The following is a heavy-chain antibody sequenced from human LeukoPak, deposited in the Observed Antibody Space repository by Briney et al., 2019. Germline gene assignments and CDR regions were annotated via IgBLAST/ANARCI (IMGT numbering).Heavy chain of an antibody. J-gene: IGHJ4*02. CDR3: ARDDGSYSQSPCFDY. CDR1: GFTFSSYS. CDR2: ISTSSSYI. Sequence: GGSLRLSCAASGFTFSSYSMNWVRQAPGKGLEWVSSISTSSSYIYYADSVKGRFTIFRDNARNSLFLQMNSLRAEDTAVYYCARDDGSYSQSPCFDYWGQGTLVTVSS. D-gene: IGHD1-26*01. V-gene: IGHV3-21*01.